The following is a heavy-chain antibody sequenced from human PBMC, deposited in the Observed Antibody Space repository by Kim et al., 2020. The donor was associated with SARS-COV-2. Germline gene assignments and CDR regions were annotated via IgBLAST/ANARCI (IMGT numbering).Heavy chain of an antibody. V-gene: IGHV4-34*01. J-gene: IGHJ5*02. CDR2: INHSGST. CDR1: GGSFSGYY. CDR3: ARGRTRESYYYGSGSYYNH. D-gene: IGHD3-10*01. Sequence: SETLSLTCAVYGGSFSGYYWSWIRQPPGKGLEWIGEINHSGSTNYNPSLKSRVTISVDTSKNQFSLKLSSVTAADTAVYYCARGRTRESYYYGSGSYYNHWGQGTLVTVSS.